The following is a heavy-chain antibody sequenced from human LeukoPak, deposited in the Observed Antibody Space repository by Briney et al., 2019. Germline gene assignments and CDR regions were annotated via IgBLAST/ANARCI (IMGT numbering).Heavy chain of an antibody. Sequence: SETLSLTCTVSGGSISSYYWSWIRQPPGKGLEWIGYIYYSGSTNYNPSLKSRVTISVDTSKNQFSLRLSSVTAADTAVYHCARLAIAAAGRGLFDYYYYMDVWGKGTTVTVSS. J-gene: IGHJ6*03. V-gene: IGHV4-59*01. CDR1: GGSISSYY. D-gene: IGHD6-13*01. CDR2: IYYSGST. CDR3: ARLAIAAAGRGLFDYYYYMDV.